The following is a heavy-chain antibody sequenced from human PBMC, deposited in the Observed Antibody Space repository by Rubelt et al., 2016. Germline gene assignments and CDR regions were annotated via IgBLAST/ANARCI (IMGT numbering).Heavy chain of an antibody. CDR1: GGSISSYY. CDR3: ARSIAVAGHGMDV. D-gene: IGHD6-19*01. V-gene: IGHV4-59*01. J-gene: IGHJ6*02. CDR2: IYYSGST. Sequence: QVQLQESGPGLVKPSETLSLTCTVSGGSISSYYWSWIRQPPGKGLEWIGYIYYSGSTNYNPSLSGRGTQAGETSRNQFSLKRSSVTAADTAVYYCARSIAVAGHGMDVWGQGTTVTVSS.